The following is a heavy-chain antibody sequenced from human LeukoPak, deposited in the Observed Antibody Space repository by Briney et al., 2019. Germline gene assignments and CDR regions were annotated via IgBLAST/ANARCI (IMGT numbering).Heavy chain of an antibody. CDR3: AKYRGYCSSTSCLLFDY. V-gene: IGHV3-30*18. J-gene: IGHJ4*02. CDR1: GFTFSSYG. D-gene: IGHD2-2*01. Sequence: GRSLRLSCAASGFTFSSYGMHWVRQAPGKGLEWVAVISYDGSNKYYADSVKGRFTISRDNSKNTLYLQMNSLRAEDTAVYYCAKYRGYCSSTSCLLFDYWGQGTLVTVSS. CDR2: ISYDGSNK.